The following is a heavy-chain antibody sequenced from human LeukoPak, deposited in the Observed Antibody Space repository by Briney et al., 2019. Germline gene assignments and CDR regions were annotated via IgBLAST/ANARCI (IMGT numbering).Heavy chain of an antibody. CDR3: AKDIAPTPYYYGMDV. V-gene: IGHV3-23*01. D-gene: IGHD4-23*01. CDR2: LSPSGTST. J-gene: IGHJ6*02. Sequence: GGSLRLSCAASGFTFNTDAMSWVRQAPGKGLEWVSALSPSGTSTYYADSVKGRFSISRDNSKNMLYLQMNSLRAEDTAMYYCAKDIAPTPYYYGMDVWGQGTTVTVSS. CDR1: GFTFNTDA.